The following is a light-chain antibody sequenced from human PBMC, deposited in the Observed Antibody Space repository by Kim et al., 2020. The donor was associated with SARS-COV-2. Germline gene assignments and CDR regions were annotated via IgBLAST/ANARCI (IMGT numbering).Light chain of an antibody. Sequence: QSVLTQPPSVSGAPGQRVTISCTGSSPNIGAGYDVHWYQQLPGTAPKLLIYGNSNRPSGVPDRFSGSKSGTSASLAITGLQAEDEADYYCQSYDSSLSGSVFGGGPRLTVL. CDR3: QSYDSSLSGSV. J-gene: IGLJ2*01. CDR1: SPNIGAGYD. CDR2: GNS. V-gene: IGLV1-40*01.